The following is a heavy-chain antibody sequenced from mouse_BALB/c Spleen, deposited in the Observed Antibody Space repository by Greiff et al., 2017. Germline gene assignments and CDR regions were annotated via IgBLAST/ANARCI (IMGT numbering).Heavy chain of an antibody. V-gene: IGHV1-54*01. J-gene: IGHJ4*01. CDR3: ARTGAYYRYLYAMDY. CDR1: GYAFTNYL. Sequence: VQLQQSGAELVRPGTSVKVSCKASGYAFTNYLIEWVKQRPGQGLEWIGVINPGSGGTNYNEKFKGKATLTADKSSSTAYMQLSSLTSDDSAVYFCARTGAYYRYLYAMDYWGQGTSVTVSS. CDR2: INPGSGGT. D-gene: IGHD2-14*01.